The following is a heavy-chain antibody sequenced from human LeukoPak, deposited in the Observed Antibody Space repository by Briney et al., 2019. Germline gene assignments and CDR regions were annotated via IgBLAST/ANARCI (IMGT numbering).Heavy chain of an antibody. V-gene: IGHV1-8*03. J-gene: IGHJ6*03. CDR2: MNPNSGNT. Sequence: ASVKVSCKASGYTFTSYDINWVRQATGQGLEWMGWMNPNSGNTGYAQKFQGRVTITRNTSISTAYMELSSLRSEDTAVYYCARALCTNGVCYPSYYYYMDVWGKGTTVTVSS. D-gene: IGHD2-8*01. CDR3: ARALCTNGVCYPSYYYYMDV. CDR1: GYTFTSYD.